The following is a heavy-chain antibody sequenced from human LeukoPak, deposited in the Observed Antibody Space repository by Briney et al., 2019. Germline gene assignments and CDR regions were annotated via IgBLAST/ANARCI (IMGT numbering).Heavy chain of an antibody. CDR1: GGTFSSYT. D-gene: IGHD4-17*01. J-gene: IGHJ3*02. V-gene: IGHV1-69*16. CDR2: IIPILGIA. CDR3: ARDYGDYDGFDI. Sequence: SVKVSCKASGGTFSSYTISWVRQAPGQGLEWMGRIIPILGIANYAQKFQGRVTITTDESTSTAYMELSSLRSEDTAVYYCARDYGDYDGFDIWGQGTMVTVSS.